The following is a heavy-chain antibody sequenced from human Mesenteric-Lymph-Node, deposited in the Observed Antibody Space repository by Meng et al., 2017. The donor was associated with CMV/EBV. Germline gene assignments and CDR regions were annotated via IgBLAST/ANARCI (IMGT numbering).Heavy chain of an antibody. D-gene: IGHD2-21*01. CDR2: IYYSGST. CDR1: GGSISSSSYD. J-gene: IGHJ5*02. Sequence: SETLSLTCTVSGGSISSSSYDWGWIRQPPGKGLEWIGSIYYSGSTYYNPSLKSRVTISVDTSKNQFSLKLSSVTAADTAVYYCSRGMIGPNNWFDPWGQGTLVTVSS. CDR3: SRGMIGPNNWFDP. V-gene: IGHV4-39*07.